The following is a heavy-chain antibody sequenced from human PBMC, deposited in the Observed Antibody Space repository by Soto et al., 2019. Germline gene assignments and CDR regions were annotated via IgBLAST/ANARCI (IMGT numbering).Heavy chain of an antibody. J-gene: IGHJ5*02. CDR1: GGSISNSSYY. D-gene: IGHD3-16*01. CDR2: IYYSGST. V-gene: IGHV4-39*01. CDR3: ARHGYGRHLGYNWFHP. Sequence: SETLSLTCTVSGGSISNSSYYWGWIRQPPGKGLEWIGSIYYSGSTYYNPSLKSRVTISVDTSKNQFSLKLSSVTAADTAVYYCARHGYGRHLGYNWFHPWGPGTPVTVYS.